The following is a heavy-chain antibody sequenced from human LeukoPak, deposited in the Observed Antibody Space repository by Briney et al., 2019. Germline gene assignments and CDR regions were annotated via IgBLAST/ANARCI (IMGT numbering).Heavy chain of an antibody. CDR2: TYYRSKWYS. V-gene: IGHV6-1*01. D-gene: IGHD3-22*01. CDR3: ARDRDSSGYFRETPHWYLDL. CDR1: GDSVSSNSAA. J-gene: IGHJ2*01. Sequence: SQTLSLTCAISGDSVSSNSAAWNWIRQSPSRGLEWLGRTYYRSKWYSDYAVSVKSRITINADTSKNQFSLQLNSVTLEDTAVYFCARDRDSSGYFRETPHWYLDLWGRGTLVTVSS.